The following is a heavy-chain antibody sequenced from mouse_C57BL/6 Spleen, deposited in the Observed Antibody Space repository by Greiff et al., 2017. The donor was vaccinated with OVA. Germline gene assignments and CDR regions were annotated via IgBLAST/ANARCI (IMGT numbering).Heavy chain of an antibody. D-gene: IGHD2-4*01. J-gene: IGHJ2*01. V-gene: IGHV1-64*01. CDR3: ARGGYDYDGFDY. CDR1: GYTFTSYW. Sequence: QVQLQQPGAELVKPGASVKLSCKASGYTFTSYWMHWVKQRPGQGLEWIGMIHPNSGSTNYNEKFKSKATLTVDKSSSTAYMQLSSLTSEDSAVYYCARGGYDYDGFDYWGQGTTLTVSS. CDR2: IHPNSGST.